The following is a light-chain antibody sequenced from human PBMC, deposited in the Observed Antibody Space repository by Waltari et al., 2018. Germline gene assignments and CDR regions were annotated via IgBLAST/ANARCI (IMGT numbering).Light chain of an antibody. Sequence: DIQLTQSPSTLSASVGDTVIISCRASQSITTSLACYQQKPGKAPDVLIYGASNLESGVPSRFSGSGSGTEFTLTISSLQPDDFATYYCQQYKSYKTFGQGTRVEIK. V-gene: IGKV1-5*03. J-gene: IGKJ1*01. CDR1: QSITTS. CDR3: QQYKSYKT. CDR2: GAS.